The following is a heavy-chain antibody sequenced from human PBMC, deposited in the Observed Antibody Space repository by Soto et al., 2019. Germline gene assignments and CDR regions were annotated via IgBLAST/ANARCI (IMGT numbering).Heavy chain of an antibody. D-gene: IGHD2-2*01. V-gene: IGHV2-5*02. CDR3: AHGSCSSADCYPNPYLDY. CDR2: IYWDDDE. J-gene: IGHJ4*02. Sequence: QITLKESGPTLVKPTQTLTLTCTFSGFSLSTTAEGVGWIRQPPGKALEWLALIYWDDDERYSPSLKRRLTITKDPSKTQVVLTMTRVDPVDTATYYCAHGSCSSADCYPNPYLDYWGQGILVTVSS. CDR1: GFSLSTTAEG.